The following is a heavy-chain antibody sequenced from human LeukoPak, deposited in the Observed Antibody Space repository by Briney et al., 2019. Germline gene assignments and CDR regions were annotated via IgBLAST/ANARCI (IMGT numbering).Heavy chain of an antibody. J-gene: IGHJ6*03. CDR3: ARRTYYYYMDV. CDR2: IYTSGST. CDR1: GGSISSYY. V-gene: IGHV4-4*09. Sequence: PSETLSLTCTVSGGSISSYYWSWIRQPPGKGLEWIGYIYTSGSTNYSLSLKSQVTISADTSKNQFSLKLSSVTAADTAVYYCARRTYYYYMDVWGKGTTVIVSS.